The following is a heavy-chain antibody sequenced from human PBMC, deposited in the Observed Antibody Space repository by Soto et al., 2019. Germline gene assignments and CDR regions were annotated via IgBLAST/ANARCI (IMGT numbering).Heavy chain of an antibody. CDR2: IGNSNNPT. CDR1: GFTFSDYS. Sequence: EVQLVESGGGLVKPGGSPRLSCAASGFTFSDYSMLWVRQAPGKGLEWLAFIGNSNNPTFYADSVRGRFTISRDNXXXXXXXXXXXXXXXXXXVXFXXXXXXXCNGGPCYRGAFDFWGQGTIVTVSS. V-gene: IGHV3-21*02. D-gene: IGHD2-15*01. J-gene: IGHJ3*01. CDR3: XXXXXXCNGGPCYRGAFDF.